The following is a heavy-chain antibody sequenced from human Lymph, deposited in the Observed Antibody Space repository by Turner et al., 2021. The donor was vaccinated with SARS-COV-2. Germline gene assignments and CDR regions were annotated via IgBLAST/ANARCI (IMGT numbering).Heavy chain of an antibody. CDR1: GGPISSSSYY. D-gene: IGHD3-9*01. CDR2: IYYSGST. CDR3: ASNYDILTGYYTRNWFDP. Sequence: QLQLQESAPGLVKPSETLSLTCTVSGGPISSSSYYWGWIRQPPGKGLEWIGSIYYSGSTYYNPPLKSRVTISVDTSKNQFSLKLSSVTAADTAVYYCASNYDILTGYYTRNWFDPWGQGTLVTVSS. J-gene: IGHJ5*02. V-gene: IGHV4-39*01.